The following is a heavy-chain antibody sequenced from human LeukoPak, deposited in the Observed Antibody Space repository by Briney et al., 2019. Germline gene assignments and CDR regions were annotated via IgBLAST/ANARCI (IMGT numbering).Heavy chain of an antibody. Sequence: GGSQRLSCAASGFTFSSYWMNWVRQAPGKGLEWVANIKQDGCEKYYVDSVKGRFTISRDNAKNSLYLQMNSLRAEDTAVYYCARELLGHGYNSGDFDYWGQGTLVTVSS. J-gene: IGHJ4*02. CDR3: ARELLGHGYNSGDFDY. D-gene: IGHD5-24*01. CDR2: IKQDGCEK. CDR1: GFTFSSYW. V-gene: IGHV3-7*01.